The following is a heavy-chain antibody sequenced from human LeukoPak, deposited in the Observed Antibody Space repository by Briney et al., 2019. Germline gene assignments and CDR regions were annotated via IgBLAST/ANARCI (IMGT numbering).Heavy chain of an antibody. D-gene: IGHD6-19*01. Sequence: GGSLRLSCAASGFTFSSYSMNWVRQAPGKGLEWVSSISSSSSYIYYADSVKGRFTISRDNAKNSLYLQMNSLRAEDTAVYYCAKDQRSASVAADYWGQGTLVTVSS. CDR1: GFTFSSYS. V-gene: IGHV3-21*01. CDR2: ISSSSSYI. J-gene: IGHJ4*02. CDR3: AKDQRSASVAADY.